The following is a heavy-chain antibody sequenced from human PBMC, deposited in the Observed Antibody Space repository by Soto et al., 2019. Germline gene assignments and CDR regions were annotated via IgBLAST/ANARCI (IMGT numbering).Heavy chain of an antibody. CDR2: ISPYSGYT. D-gene: IGHD2-2*01. CDR1: GYNFIKYG. CDR3: TREAIVVIPAAQPSHFDS. Sequence: QVQLVQSGAEVKKPGASVKVSCKGLGYNFIKYGINWVRQAPGQGLEWMGWISPYSGYTHSAQKLQGRLTRTTDTDATTAYMELRNLRSADTALYYCTREAIVVIPAAQPSHFDSWGQGTLVTVSS. J-gene: IGHJ4*02. V-gene: IGHV1-18*01.